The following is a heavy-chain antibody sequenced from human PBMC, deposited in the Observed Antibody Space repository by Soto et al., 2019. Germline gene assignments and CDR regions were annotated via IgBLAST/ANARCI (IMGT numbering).Heavy chain of an antibody. J-gene: IGHJ4*02. V-gene: IGHV2-5*02. CDR2: IYRDDDK. Sequence: SGHTLLNLTHTLTLTYTFPLFSRSTSGWGVGWVGQPQGRALEWLELIYRDDDKRYSPSLKSRLTIPKDTSTNPVVLTMTNMDPVDTAPYYCAHRSDSSGYFDSWGQGTLVPAS. CDR1: LFSRSTSGWG. D-gene: IGHD3-22*01. CDR3: AHRSDSSGYFDS.